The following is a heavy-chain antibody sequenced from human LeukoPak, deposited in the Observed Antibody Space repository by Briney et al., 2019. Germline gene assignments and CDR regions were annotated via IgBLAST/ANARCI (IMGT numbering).Heavy chain of an antibody. V-gene: IGHV1-18*01. D-gene: IGHD3-10*01. CDR1: GYTFTSYG. J-gene: IGHJ6*02. CDR3: ARAGYYGSGSYRSYYYYGMDV. Sequence: ASVKVSCKASGYTFTSYGISWVRQAPGQGLEWMGWISAYNGNTNYAQKFQGRVTITADKSTSTAYMELSSLRSEDTAVYYCARAGYYGSGSYRSYYYYGMDVWGQGTTVTVSS. CDR2: ISAYNGNT.